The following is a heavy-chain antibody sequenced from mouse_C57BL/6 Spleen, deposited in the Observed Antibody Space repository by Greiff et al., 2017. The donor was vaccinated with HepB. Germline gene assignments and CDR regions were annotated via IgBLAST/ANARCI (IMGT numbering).Heavy chain of an antibody. D-gene: IGHD2-5*01. CDR3: THYSNYV. V-gene: IGHV14-4*01. Sequence: VHVKQSGAELVRPGASVKLSCTASGFNIKDDYMHWVKQRPEQGLEWIGWIDPENGDTEYASKFQGKATITADTSSNTAYLQLSSLTSEDTAVYYCTHYSNYVWGQGTTLTVSS. CDR2: IDPENGDT. J-gene: IGHJ2*01. CDR1: GFNIKDDY.